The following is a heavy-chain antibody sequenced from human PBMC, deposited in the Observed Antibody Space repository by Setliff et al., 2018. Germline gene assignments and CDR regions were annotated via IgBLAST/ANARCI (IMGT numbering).Heavy chain of an antibody. V-gene: IGHV1-18*01. CDR1: GFTFTDYG. D-gene: IGHD6-13*01. Sequence: ASVKVSCKSSGFTFTDYGITWVRQVPGQGLEWMGWINNYNFNTQYAQKFQGRVTVTPDTSTTTAYMELRSLRADDTAVYYCARGGVAAAGRKGVFEHWGQGTQVTVSS. CDR2: INNYNFNT. J-gene: IGHJ4*02. CDR3: ARGGVAAAGRKGVFEH.